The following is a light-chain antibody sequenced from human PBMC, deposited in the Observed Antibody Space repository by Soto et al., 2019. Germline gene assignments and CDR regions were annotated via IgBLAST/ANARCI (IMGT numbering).Light chain of an antibody. Sequence: IEMTQSPASLSASVGDRVTITCRASHTIATYLNWFQHKSGRAPKLLSYTSSSVNSGVSSRFRGSGSGTYFTLTINDVQPEDSSTYYCQQSYSSFVTFCAGTKVEIK. J-gene: IGKJ4*01. CDR3: QQSYSSFVT. CDR1: HTIATY. CDR2: TSS. V-gene: IGKV1-39*01.